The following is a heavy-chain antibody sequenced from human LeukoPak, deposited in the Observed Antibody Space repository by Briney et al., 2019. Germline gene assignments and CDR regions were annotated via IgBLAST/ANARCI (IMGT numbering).Heavy chain of an antibody. CDR3: ARNQAEYDYVWGSYRAAGHFDY. V-gene: IGHV4-4*02. CDR1: GGSISSSNW. Sequence: PSETLSLTCAVSGGSISSSNWWSWVCQPPGKGLEWIGEIYHSGSTDYNPSLKSRVTMSVDKSKNQFSLKLSSVTAADTAVYYCARNQAEYDYVWGSYRAAGHFDYWGQGTLVTVSS. D-gene: IGHD3-16*02. J-gene: IGHJ4*02. CDR2: IYHSGST.